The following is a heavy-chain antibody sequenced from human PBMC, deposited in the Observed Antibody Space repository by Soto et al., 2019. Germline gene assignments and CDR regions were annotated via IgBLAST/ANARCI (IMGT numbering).Heavy chain of an antibody. V-gene: IGHV3-21*01. Sequence: GSRSLCRAAPGFTFRSQSMDWGRPAPGEGLDWVSSISSSSSYIYYADSVKGRFTISRDNSYNSLYLQMNSLRADDPAVYYCARALADRFTMIIYVMAVGGQGSTVTVSS. CDR2: ISSSSSYI. D-gene: IGHD3-22*01. CDR1: GFTFRSQS. J-gene: IGHJ6*02. CDR3: ARALADRFTMIIYVMAV.